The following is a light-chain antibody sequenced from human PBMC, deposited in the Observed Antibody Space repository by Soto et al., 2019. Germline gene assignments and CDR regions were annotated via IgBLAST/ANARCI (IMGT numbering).Light chain of an antibody. J-gene: IGKJ1*01. CDR3: HKYNSAPRT. Sequence: DIQMNQSPSSLSASVGDRVTITCRASQGISNYVAWYQQKPGKVPKLLIYAASTLQSGVPSRFSGSGSGTDVTLTIRSLRPKDVANYYCHKYNSAPRTFEQGTKVEI. CDR1: QGISNY. V-gene: IGKV1-27*01. CDR2: AAS.